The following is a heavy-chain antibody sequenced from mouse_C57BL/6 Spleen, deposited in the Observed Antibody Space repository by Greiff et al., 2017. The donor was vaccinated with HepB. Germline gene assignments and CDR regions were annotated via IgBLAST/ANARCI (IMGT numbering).Heavy chain of an antibody. J-gene: IGHJ2*01. CDR3: AKGGNSFDY. V-gene: IGHV1-55*01. CDR1: GYTFTSYW. CDR2: IYPGSGST. Sequence: VQLQQSGAELVKPGASVKMSCKASGYTFTSYWITWVKQRPGQGLEWIGDIYPGSGSTNYNEKFKSKATLTVDTSSSTAYMQRSSLTSEDSAVYYCAKGGNSFDYWGQGTTLTVSS.